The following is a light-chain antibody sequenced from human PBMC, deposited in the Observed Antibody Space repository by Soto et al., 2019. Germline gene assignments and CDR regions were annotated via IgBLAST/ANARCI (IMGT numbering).Light chain of an antibody. Sequence: QSALTQPSSVSGSPGQSITISCTGTSXDVGGYHYVSWYQQHPGKAPKLMIYEVTNRPSGVSNRFSGSKSGNTASLTISGLQAEDEADYYCSSYTSRSTLVFGTGTKVTVL. CDR1: SXDVGGYHY. V-gene: IGLV2-14*01. CDR3: SSYTSRSTLV. J-gene: IGLJ1*01. CDR2: EVT.